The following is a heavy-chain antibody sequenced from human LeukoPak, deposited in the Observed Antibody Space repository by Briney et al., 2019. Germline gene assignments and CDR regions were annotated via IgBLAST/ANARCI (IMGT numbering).Heavy chain of an antibody. D-gene: IGHD2-2*01. CDR3: ARQAVRAFDY. Sequence: PSETLSLTCTVSGGSISSSSYYWGWIRQPPGTGLEWIGSIYYSGSTYYNPSLKSRVTISVDTSKNQFSLKLSSVTAADTAVYYCARQAVRAFDYWGQGTLVTVSS. J-gene: IGHJ4*02. CDR1: GGSISSSSYY. CDR2: IYYSGST. V-gene: IGHV4-39*01.